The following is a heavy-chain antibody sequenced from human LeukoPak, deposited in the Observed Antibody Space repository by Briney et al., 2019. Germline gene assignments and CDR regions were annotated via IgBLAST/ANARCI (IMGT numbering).Heavy chain of an antibody. J-gene: IGHJ5*02. Sequence: GGSLRLSCEASGFTFSEHSMSWVRQAPGKGLEWVSTIKRDGSNTYYTDSVEGRFTISRDNSKNTLYLEMNTLRAEDTAVYYCAKGGYASCFDPWGQGTQVTVSS. CDR3: AKGGYASCFDP. CDR1: GFTFSEHS. D-gene: IGHD2-15*01. V-gene: IGHV3-23*05. CDR2: IKRDGSNT.